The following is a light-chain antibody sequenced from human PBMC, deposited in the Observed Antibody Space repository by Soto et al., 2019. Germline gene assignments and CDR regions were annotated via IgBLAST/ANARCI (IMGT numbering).Light chain of an antibody. CDR1: QSVSSSY. Sequence: EIVLTQSPGTLSLSPGERATLSYRASQSVSSSYLAWYQQKPGQAPRLLIYGASSRATGIPDRFSGSGSGTDFTLTISRLEPEDFAVYYCQQSGSSPRTFGQGTKVEIK. CDR3: QQSGSSPRT. J-gene: IGKJ1*01. V-gene: IGKV3-20*01. CDR2: GAS.